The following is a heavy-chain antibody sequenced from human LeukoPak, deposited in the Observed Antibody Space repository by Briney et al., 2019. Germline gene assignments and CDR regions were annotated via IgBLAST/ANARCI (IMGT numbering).Heavy chain of an antibody. CDR2: ISSSGSTI. V-gene: IGHV3-48*03. D-gene: IGHD6-13*01. Sequence: TGGSLRLSCAASGFTFSSYEMNWVRQAPGKGMEWVSYISSSGSTICYADSVKGRFTISRDNAKNSLYLQMNSLRAEDTAVYYCARSSSWYDPLNWGQGTLVTVSS. CDR1: GFTFSSYE. J-gene: IGHJ4*02. CDR3: ARSSSWYDPLN.